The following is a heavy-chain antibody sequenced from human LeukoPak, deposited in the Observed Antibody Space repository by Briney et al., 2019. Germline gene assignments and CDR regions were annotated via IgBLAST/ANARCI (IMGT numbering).Heavy chain of an antibody. Sequence: GASVKVSCKASGYTFTSYDINWVRQATGQGLEWMGWMNPNSGNTGYAQKFQGRVTMTRNTSISTAYMELSSLRSEDKAVYYCARAQKRYSGGPGGYYYMDVGGKGTTVTVSS. D-gene: IGHD5-12*01. CDR2: MNPNSGNT. V-gene: IGHV1-8*01. CDR1: GYTFTSYD. J-gene: IGHJ6*03. CDR3: ARAQKRYSGGPGGYYYMDV.